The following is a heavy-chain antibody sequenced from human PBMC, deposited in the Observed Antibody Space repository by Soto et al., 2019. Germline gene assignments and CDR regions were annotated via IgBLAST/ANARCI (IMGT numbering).Heavy chain of an antibody. J-gene: IGHJ3*02. CDR2: ISSSSSTI. Sequence: GGSLRLSCAASGFTFSSYSMNWVRQAPGKGLEWVSYISSSSSTIYYADSVKGRFTISRDNAKNSLYLQMNSLRDEDTAVYYCARDLRSVPTAVAGTKTDAFDIWGQGTMVTVSS. V-gene: IGHV3-48*02. CDR1: GFTFSSYS. D-gene: IGHD6-19*01. CDR3: ARDLRSVPTAVAGTKTDAFDI.